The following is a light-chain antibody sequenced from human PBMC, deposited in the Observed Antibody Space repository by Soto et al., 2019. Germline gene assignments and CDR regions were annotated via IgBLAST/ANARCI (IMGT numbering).Light chain of an antibody. CDR2: EGT. J-gene: IGLJ1*01. CDR3: CSYAGSRTYL. CDR1: SSDVGGYDY. V-gene: IGLV2-23*01. Sequence: QSALTQPASVSGSPGQSITISCTGTSSDVGGYDYVSWYQLHPGKAPKLMIFEGTKRPSGVSDRFSGSKSGNTASLTISGLQTEDEADYYCCSYAGSRTYLFGTGTKLTVL.